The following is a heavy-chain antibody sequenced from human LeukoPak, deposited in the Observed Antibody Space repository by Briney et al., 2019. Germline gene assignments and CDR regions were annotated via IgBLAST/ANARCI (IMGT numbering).Heavy chain of an antibody. CDR2: ISAYNGKT. CDR3: ARDHGISSAGTGGY. J-gene: IGHJ4*02. D-gene: IGHD6-13*01. V-gene: IGHV1-18*01. CDR1: GYTFTSYD. Sequence: ASVKVSCKASGYTFTSYDINWVRQATGQGLEWMGWISAYNGKTNYAQKLQGRVTMTTDTSTSTAYMEVRSLRSDDTAVYYCARDHGISSAGTGGYWGQGTLVTVSS.